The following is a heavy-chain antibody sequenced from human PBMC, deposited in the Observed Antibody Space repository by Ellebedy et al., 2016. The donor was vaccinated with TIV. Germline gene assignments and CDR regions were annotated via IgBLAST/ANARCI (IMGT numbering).Heavy chain of an antibody. J-gene: IGHJ4*02. V-gene: IGHV1-18*01. CDR1: GYTFTSYG. Sequence: AASVKVSCKASGYTFTSYGISWVRQAPGQGLERMGRIRAYNDHTNYAQKFQGRVTMTTDTSTSTAYMELRSLRSDDTAVYYCARIRQWLVADFDYWGQGTLVTVSS. D-gene: IGHD6-19*01. CDR3: ARIRQWLVADFDY. CDR2: IRAYNDHT.